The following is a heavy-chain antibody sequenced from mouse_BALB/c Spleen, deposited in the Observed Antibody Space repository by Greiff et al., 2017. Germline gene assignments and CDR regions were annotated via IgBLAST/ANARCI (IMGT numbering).Heavy chain of an antibody. D-gene: IGHD2-4*01. CDR3: ARNPPTMITTGYYAMDY. Sequence: VKLLESGPGLVAPSHCLSITCTVSGFSLSGYSVHWVRQPPGKGLEWLGMIWGGGSTDYNSALNTRLTNSKDNSKSQVFLKMNSLQTDDTAMYYCARNPPTMITTGYYAMDYWGQGTSVTVSS. CDR2: IWGGGST. J-gene: IGHJ4*01. V-gene: IGHV2-6-4*01. CDR1: GFSLSGYS.